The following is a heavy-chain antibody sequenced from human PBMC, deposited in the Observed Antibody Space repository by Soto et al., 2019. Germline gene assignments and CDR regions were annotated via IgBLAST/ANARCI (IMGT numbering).Heavy chain of an antibody. J-gene: IGHJ1*01. CDR2: IRSDGSSF. V-gene: IGHV3-7*01. CDR3: ARDHWQWLFLIQH. Sequence: GGSLRLSCAASGFIFSNHWLSWSRQAPGKGLEWVANIRSDGSSFSYADSVNGRFTISRDNAKNTLYLQMNSLRAEDTAVYYCARDHWQWLFLIQHWGQGTLVTVSS. D-gene: IGHD6-19*01. CDR1: GFIFSNHW.